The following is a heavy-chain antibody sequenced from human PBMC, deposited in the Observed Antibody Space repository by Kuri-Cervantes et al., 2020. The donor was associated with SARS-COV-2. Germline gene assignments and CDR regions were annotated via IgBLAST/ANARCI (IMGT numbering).Heavy chain of an antibody. CDR1: GFTFSSYA. V-gene: IGHV3-30-3*01. CDR3: ARDRLYCSGGSCYLPDY. J-gene: IGHJ4*02. CDR2: ISYDGSNK. Sequence: GGSLRLSCAASGFTFSSYAMHWVRQAPGKGLEWVAVISYDGSNKYYADAVKGRFTISRDNSKNTLYLQMNSLRAEDTAVYYCARDRLYCSGGSCYLPDYWGQGTLVTVSS. D-gene: IGHD2-15*01.